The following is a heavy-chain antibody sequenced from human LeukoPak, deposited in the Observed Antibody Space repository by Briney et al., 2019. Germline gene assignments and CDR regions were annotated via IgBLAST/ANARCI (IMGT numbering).Heavy chain of an antibody. Sequence: QSGGSLRLSCIASVFSFSGHWMHWARQLPGKGLVWVSRISPTGSTTSYADSVKGRFTVSRDNAKNTLYLQVNNLRAEDTAVYYCARGPNSNWSGLDFWGQGTLLTVSS. CDR3: ARGPNSNWSGLDF. D-gene: IGHD6-6*01. J-gene: IGHJ4*02. V-gene: IGHV3-74*01. CDR1: VFSFSGHW. CDR2: ISPTGSTT.